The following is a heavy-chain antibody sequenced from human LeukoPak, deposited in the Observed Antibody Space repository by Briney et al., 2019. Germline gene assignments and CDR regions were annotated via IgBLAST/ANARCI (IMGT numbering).Heavy chain of an antibody. CDR3: ARGAVWSGFDY. D-gene: IGHD3-10*01. V-gene: IGHV4-39*07. CDR1: GGSVSSGSYY. CDR2: INHSGST. J-gene: IGHJ4*02. Sequence: PSETLSLTCTVSGGSVSSGSYYWSWIRQPPGKGLEWIGEINHSGSTNYNPPLKSRVTISVDTSKNQFSLKLSSVTAADTAVYYCARGAVWSGFDYWGQGTLVTVSS.